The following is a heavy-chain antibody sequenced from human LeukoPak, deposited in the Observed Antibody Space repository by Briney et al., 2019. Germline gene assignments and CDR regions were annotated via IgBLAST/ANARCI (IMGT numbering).Heavy chain of an antibody. CDR2: ISAYNGNT. Sequence: ASVKVSCKTSGYTFTSYGISWVRQAPGQGLEWMGWISAYNGNTNYAQKLQGRVTMTTDTSTSTAYMELRSLRSDDTAVYYCARDWGMLSYYYYYYGVDVWGQGTTVTVSS. CDR1: GYTFTSYG. J-gene: IGHJ6*02. V-gene: IGHV1-18*01. D-gene: IGHD3-16*01. CDR3: ARDWGMLSYYYYYYGVDV.